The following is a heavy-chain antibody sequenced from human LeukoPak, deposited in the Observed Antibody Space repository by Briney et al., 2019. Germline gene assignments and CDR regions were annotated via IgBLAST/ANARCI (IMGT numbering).Heavy chain of an antibody. CDR3: ARPHTLGRITKYYFDY. D-gene: IGHD3-16*01. V-gene: IGHV5-51*01. CDR1: GHIFTTYW. CDR2: IYPGDSDT. J-gene: IGHJ4*02. Sequence: GESLKISCLTSGHIFTTYWIGWVRQMPGKGLEWIGIIYPGDSDTRYSPSFQGQVTISADKSINTAYLQWSSLKASDTAMYYCARPHTLGRITKYYFDYWGQGTLVTVSS.